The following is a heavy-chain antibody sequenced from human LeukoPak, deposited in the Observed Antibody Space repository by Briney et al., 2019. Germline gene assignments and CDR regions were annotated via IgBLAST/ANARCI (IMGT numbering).Heavy chain of an antibody. CDR3: ARDTAAAGTWFDY. D-gene: IGHD6-13*01. V-gene: IGHV4-34*01. Sequence: SETLSLTCAVYGGSFSGYYWSWIRQPPGKGLEWIGEINHSGSTNYNPSLKSRVTISVDTSKNQFSLKLSSVTAADTAVYYCARDTAAAGTWFDYWGQGTLVTVSS. CDR2: INHSGST. J-gene: IGHJ4*02. CDR1: GGSFSGYY.